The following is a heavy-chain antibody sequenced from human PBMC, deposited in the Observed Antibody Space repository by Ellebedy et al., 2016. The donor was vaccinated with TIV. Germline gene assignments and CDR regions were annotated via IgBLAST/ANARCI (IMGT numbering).Heavy chain of an antibody. Sequence: GESLKISCAASGFTFSSYAMHWVRQAPGKGLEWVANIKQDGSEKYYVDSVKGRFTISRDNAKNSLYLQMNSLRAEDTAVYYCANSRQGIPFQRWGQGTLVTVSS. CDR3: ANSRQGIPFQR. V-gene: IGHV3-7*02. CDR1: GFTFSSYA. J-gene: IGHJ1*01. D-gene: IGHD6-13*01. CDR2: IKQDGSEK.